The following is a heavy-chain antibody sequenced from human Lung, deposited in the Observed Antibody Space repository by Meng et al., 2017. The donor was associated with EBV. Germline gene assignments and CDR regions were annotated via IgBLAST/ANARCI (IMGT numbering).Heavy chain of an antibody. Sequence: QVQLQESGPGLVKPSETLSLTCTVSGGSFNNYYWSWIRQPAGKGLEWIGHIQTSGNTNYNPSLKSRITMSMDTSKNHFSLNLSSVTAADTAVYYCARGITMVRGVPGHWFDPWGQGTLVTVSS. D-gene: IGHD3-10*01. CDR1: GGSFNNYY. CDR3: ARGITMVRGVPGHWFDP. CDR2: IQTSGNT. V-gene: IGHV4-4*07. J-gene: IGHJ5*02.